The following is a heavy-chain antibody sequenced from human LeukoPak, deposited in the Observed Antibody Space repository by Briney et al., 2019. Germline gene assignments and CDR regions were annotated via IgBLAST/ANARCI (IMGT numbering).Heavy chain of an antibody. D-gene: IGHD2-2*01. CDR3: ARARGYCSSTSCGLVAFDI. CDR1: GYTFTGYY. CDR2: INPNSGGT. Sequence: GASVKVSCKASGYTFTGYYMHWVRQAPGQGLEWMGWINPNSGGTNYAQKFQGRVTMTRDTSISTAYMELSRLRSDDTAVYYCARARGYCSSTSCGLVAFDIWGQGTMVTVSS. J-gene: IGHJ3*02. V-gene: IGHV1-2*02.